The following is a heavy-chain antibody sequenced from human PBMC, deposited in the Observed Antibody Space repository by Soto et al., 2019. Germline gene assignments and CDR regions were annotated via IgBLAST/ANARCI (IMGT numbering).Heavy chain of an antibody. V-gene: IGHV3-15*01. CDR1: GLTFSYVW. CDR2: IKSKTDGGTA. Sequence: GGSLRLSCAASGLTFSYVWMNWVRQAPGKGLEWVGRIKSKTDGGTADYSAPVKGRFTISRDDSKNTLYLQMNSLKIEDTAVYYCTTWGNGMDVWGQGTTVTVYS. J-gene: IGHJ6*02. CDR3: TTWGNGMDV. D-gene: IGHD3-16*01.